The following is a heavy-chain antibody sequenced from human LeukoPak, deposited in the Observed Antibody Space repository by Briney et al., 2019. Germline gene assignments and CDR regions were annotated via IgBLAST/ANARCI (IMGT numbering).Heavy chain of an antibody. Sequence: PGGSLRLSCAASGFTFSSYAMSWVRQAPGKGLEWVSAISGSGGSTYYADSVKGRFTISRDNSKNTLYLQMNSLRAEDTAVYYCAKVLGGADFWSGSALFDYWGQGTLVTVSS. CDR3: AKVLGGADFWSGSALFDY. J-gene: IGHJ4*02. D-gene: IGHD3-3*01. V-gene: IGHV3-23*01. CDR1: GFTFSSYA. CDR2: ISGSGGST.